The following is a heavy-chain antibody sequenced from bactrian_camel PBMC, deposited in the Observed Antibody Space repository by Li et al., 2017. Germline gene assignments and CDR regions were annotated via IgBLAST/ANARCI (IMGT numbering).Heavy chain of an antibody. V-gene: IGHV3S35*01. D-gene: IGHD2*01. J-gene: IGHJ4*01. CDR1: GFAFSSYS. CDR3: AADTRPWVSYCPEYNY. Sequence: VQLVESGGGSVQPGGSLRLSCAASGFAFSSYSMSWVRQAPGKGLEWVSSISSGSTTYYADSMKGRFTISRDNAKNTVYLQMNSLKPEDTAMYYCAADTRPWVSYCPEYNYWGQGTQVTVS. CDR2: SISSGSTT.